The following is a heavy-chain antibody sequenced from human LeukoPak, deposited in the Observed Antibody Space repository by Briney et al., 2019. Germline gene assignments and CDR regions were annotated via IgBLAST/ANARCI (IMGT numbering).Heavy chain of an antibody. CDR2: INSDGYST. CDR3: ARAGSGWYNSFDY. Sequence: PGGSLRLSCAASGFSFSNYWMHWVRQAPGKGLVWVSRINSDGYSTNYADSVKGRFTISRDNGKNTLYLQMNSLRVEDTAVYYCARAGSGWYNSFDYWGQGTLVTVSS. J-gene: IGHJ4*02. CDR1: GFSFSNYW. V-gene: IGHV3-74*01. D-gene: IGHD6-19*01.